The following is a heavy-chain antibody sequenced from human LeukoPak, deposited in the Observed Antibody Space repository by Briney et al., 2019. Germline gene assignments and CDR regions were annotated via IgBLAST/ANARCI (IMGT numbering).Heavy chain of an antibody. D-gene: IGHD6-13*01. CDR3: AREGRIAAAGTDTRYFDL. Sequence: PGGSLRLSCAASEFTFSSYWMHWVRQAPGKGLVWVSRVNSDGNTTTYADSVKGRFTISRDNAKNTVYLQMNSLRAEDTAVYYCAREGRIAAAGTDTRYFDLWGRGTLVTVSS. CDR1: EFTFSSYW. V-gene: IGHV3-74*01. CDR2: VNSDGNTT. J-gene: IGHJ2*01.